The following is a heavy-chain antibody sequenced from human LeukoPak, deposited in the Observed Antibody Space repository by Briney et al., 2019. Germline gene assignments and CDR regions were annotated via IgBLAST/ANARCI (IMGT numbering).Heavy chain of an antibody. CDR1: GYIFTNYW. V-gene: IGHV5-51*01. J-gene: IGHJ6*03. Sequence: HGESLKISCKGSGYIFTNYWIGWVRPMPGKGLEWMGIIYPGDSDIRYSPSFQGQVTISADKSISTAYLQWSSLKASDTAMYYCARHMSGTGLNYYFSYYMDVWGKGTTVTVS. CDR2: IYPGDSDI. CDR3: ARHMSGTGLNYYFSYYMDV. D-gene: IGHD2-8*02.